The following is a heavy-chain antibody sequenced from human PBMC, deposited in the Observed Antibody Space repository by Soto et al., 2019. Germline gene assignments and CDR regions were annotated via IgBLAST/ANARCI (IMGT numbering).Heavy chain of an antibody. V-gene: IGHV3-74*01. D-gene: IGHD1-7*01. Sequence: EVHLVESGGGLVQPGGSLRLSCAASGFTFNLYWMHWVRQAPGKGLVWVSRINPDGSSTNYADSVKGRFTISRDNSKNTVYLQMNGLGAEDTAIYYCARDNWNSYWGQGALVTVSS. J-gene: IGHJ4*02. CDR2: INPDGSST. CDR3: ARDNWNSY. CDR1: GFTFNLYW.